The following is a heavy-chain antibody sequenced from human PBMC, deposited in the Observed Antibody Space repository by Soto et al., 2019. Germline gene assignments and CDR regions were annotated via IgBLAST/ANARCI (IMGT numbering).Heavy chain of an antibody. J-gene: IGHJ4*02. Sequence: SETLSLTCTVSGASISRYYWSWIRQSPGKGLEWIGYLYNTGSTIYNPSLKSRVTISVDTSKNQFSLKMNSVTAADTAVYYCATMGTPVTGLYYFDHWGQGTLVTVSS. D-gene: IGHD4-17*01. V-gene: IGHV4-59*08. CDR2: LYNTGST. CDR3: ATMGTPVTGLYYFDH. CDR1: GASISRYY.